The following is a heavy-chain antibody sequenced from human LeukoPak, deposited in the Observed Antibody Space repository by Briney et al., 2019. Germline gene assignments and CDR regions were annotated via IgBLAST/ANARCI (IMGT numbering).Heavy chain of an antibody. D-gene: IGHD3-3*01. CDR3: ARRITIFGVVIIGYFDY. J-gene: IGHJ4*02. CDR2: IYHSGST. CDR1: GGSISSGDYY. V-gene: IGHV4-4*02. Sequence: SETLSLTCTVSGGSISSGDYYWSWVRQPPGKGLEWIGEIYHSGSTNYNPSLKSRVTISVDKSKNQFSLKLSSVTAADTAVYYCARRITIFGVVIIGYFDYWGQGTLVTVSS.